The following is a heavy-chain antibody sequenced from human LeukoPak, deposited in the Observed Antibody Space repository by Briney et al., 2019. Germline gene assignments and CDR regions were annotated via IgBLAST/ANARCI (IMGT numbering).Heavy chain of an antibody. CDR1: GFTFSNYG. J-gene: IGHJ4*02. CDR2: ISASGGDT. CDR3: ARQYSFDY. Sequence: GGSLRLSCAAYGFTFSNYGMSWVRQAPGKGLEWVSSISASGGDTYYADSVKGRFTISRDNSKNTLYVQMDSLRAEDTAVYFCARQYSFDYWGQGTLVTVSS. V-gene: IGHV3-23*01.